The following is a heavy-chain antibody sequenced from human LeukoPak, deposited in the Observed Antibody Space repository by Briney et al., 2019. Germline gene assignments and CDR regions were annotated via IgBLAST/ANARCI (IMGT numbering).Heavy chain of an antibody. CDR2: IHTKLYGGTT. CDR3: SRGSRYSYGYYFDY. CDR1: GLTFGDYP. D-gene: IGHD5-18*01. Sequence: GGSLRLSCTASGLTFGDYPMSWFRQAPGKGLEWIAFIHTKLYGGTTQYAASVKGRFTISRDDSKSIAYLQMNSLKTEDTAVYYCSRGSRYSYGYYFDYWGQGFLVTVSS. J-gene: IGHJ4*02. V-gene: IGHV3-49*03.